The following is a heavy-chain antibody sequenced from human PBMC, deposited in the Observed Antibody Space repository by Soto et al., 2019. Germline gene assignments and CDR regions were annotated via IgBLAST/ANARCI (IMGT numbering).Heavy chain of an antibody. CDR1: GFTFSSFS. J-gene: IGHJ6*02. Sequence: GGSLSLSCAPAGFTFSSFSMNWVPQALGKGLEWVSYISSSSSTIYYADSVKGRFTISRDNAKNSLYLQMNSLRDEDTAVYYCARESYDSSGYYYYGMDVWGQGT. CDR3: ARESYDSSGYYYYGMDV. CDR2: ISSSSSTI. V-gene: IGHV3-48*02. D-gene: IGHD3-22*01.